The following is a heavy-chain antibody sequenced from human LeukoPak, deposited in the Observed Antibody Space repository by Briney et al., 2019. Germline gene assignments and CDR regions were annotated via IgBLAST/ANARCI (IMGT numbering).Heavy chain of an antibody. CDR1: GYSFTAFY. V-gene: IGHV1-2*02. D-gene: IGHD7-27*01. CDR2: INPNSGGT. J-gene: IGHJ4*02. Sequence: ASVKVSCKTSGYSFTAFYIHWVRQAPGQGLEWMGWINPNSGGTNYAQNFQGRVTMTRDTSISTVYMELNSLRSDDTAVYYCARRLTGVDYWGQGTQVTVSS. CDR3: ARRLTGVDY.